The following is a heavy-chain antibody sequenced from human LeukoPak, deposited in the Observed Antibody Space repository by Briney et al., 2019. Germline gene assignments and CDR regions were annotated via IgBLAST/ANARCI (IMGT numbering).Heavy chain of an antibody. Sequence: GGSLRLSCAASGFTFSSYSMNWVRQAPGKGLEWVSSISSSSSYIYYADSVKGRFTISRDNAKNSLYLQMNSLRAEGTAVYYCARDGNVDTAMVNFDYWGQGTLVTVSS. V-gene: IGHV3-21*01. CDR2: ISSSSSYI. CDR3: ARDGNVDTAMVNFDY. J-gene: IGHJ4*02. CDR1: GFTFSSYS. D-gene: IGHD5-18*01.